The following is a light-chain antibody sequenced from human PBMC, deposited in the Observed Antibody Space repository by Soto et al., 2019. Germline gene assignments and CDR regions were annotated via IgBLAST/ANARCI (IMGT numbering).Light chain of an antibody. J-gene: IGKJ1*01. CDR3: QQSYSTPRT. CDR2: AAS. V-gene: IGKV1-39*01. CDR1: QTIVTY. Sequence: DIQMTQSPSSLSASVGDRVTITCRASQTIVTYLNWYQQKPGNAPKLLIYAASNLQNGVPSRFSGSGSGTDFTLTISSLQPEDFATYYCQQSYSTPRTFGQGTKVDIK.